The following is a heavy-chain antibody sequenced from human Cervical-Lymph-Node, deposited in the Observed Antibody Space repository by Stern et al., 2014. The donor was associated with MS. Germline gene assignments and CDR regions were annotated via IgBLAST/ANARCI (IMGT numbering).Heavy chain of an antibody. Sequence: QVQLVQSGAEVKTPGSSVKVSCRTSGGTFSNSAFSWIRQAPGQGLEWMGAIIPIFGTATYAQRFQGRVTISAHESTNTAYMELSSLRSEDTAVYYCATSAGFYSAMDVWGPGTTVAVSS. CDR1: GGTFSNSA. J-gene: IGHJ6*02. D-gene: IGHD2-21*01. V-gene: IGHV1-69*01. CDR2: IIPIFGTA. CDR3: ATSAGFYSAMDV.